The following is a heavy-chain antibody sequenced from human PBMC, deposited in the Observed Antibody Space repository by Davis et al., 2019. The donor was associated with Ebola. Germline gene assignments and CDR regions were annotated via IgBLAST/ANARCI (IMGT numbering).Heavy chain of an antibody. CDR1: GFTFSSYA. V-gene: IGHV3-30-3*01. D-gene: IGHD3-22*01. CDR2: ISYDGSNK. CDR3: ARPPYYYDSSAHIYSY. J-gene: IGHJ4*02. Sequence: PGGSLRLSCAASGFTFSSYAMRWVRQAPGKGLEWVAVISYDGSNKYYADSVKGRFTISRDNSKNTLYLQMNSLRAEDTAVYYCARPPYYYDSSAHIYSYWGQGTLVTVSS.